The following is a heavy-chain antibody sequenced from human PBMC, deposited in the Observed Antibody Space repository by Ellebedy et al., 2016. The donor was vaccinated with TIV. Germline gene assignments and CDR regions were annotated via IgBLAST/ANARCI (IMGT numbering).Heavy chain of an antibody. D-gene: IGHD4-17*01. Sequence: GGSLRLSCAASGFTFSSYSMNWVRQAPGKGLEWVSYISSSSSTIYYADSVKGRFTISRDNAKNSLYLQMNSLRAEDTAVYYCARGKGDYVQTSFDYWGQGTLVTVSS. J-gene: IGHJ4*02. CDR2: ISSSSSTI. CDR1: GFTFSSYS. V-gene: IGHV3-48*04. CDR3: ARGKGDYVQTSFDY.